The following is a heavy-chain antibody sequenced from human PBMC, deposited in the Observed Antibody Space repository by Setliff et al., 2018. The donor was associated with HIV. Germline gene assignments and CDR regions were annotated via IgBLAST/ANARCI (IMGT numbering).Heavy chain of an antibody. V-gene: IGHV2-5*02. CDR3: AHRPPTYYYDSSVLFDY. Sequence: SGPTLVNPTQTLTLTCTFSGFSLSTSGVCVGWIRQPPGKALEWLALIYWDDDKRYSPSLKSRLTITEDTSKNQVVLTMTNMDPVDTATYYCAHRPPTYYYDSSVLFDYWGQGTLVTVSS. D-gene: IGHD3-22*01. CDR2: IYWDDDK. J-gene: IGHJ4*02. CDR1: GFSLSTSGVC.